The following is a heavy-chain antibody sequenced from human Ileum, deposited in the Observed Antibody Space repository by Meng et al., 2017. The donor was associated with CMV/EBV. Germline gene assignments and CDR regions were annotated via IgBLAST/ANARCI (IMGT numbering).Heavy chain of an antibody. Sequence: SVKVSCKASGGTFSSYGISWVRQAPGQGLEWMGGIIPMLGRPNYAQKLQGRVTITADKSTSTAYMELSSLRSEDTAMYYCARKGDSIGYFLDYWGQGTLVTVSS. CDR2: IIPMLGRP. V-gene: IGHV1-69*10. J-gene: IGHJ4*02. CDR1: GGTFSSYG. CDR3: ARKGDSIGYFLDY. D-gene: IGHD3-22*01.